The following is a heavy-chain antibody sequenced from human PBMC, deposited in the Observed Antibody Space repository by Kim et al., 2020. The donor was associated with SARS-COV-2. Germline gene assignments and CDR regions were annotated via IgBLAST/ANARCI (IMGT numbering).Heavy chain of an antibody. CDR3: ARGGDSAYCGGDCYHQDAFDI. CDR2: ISSSGSTI. D-gene: IGHD2-21*02. Sequence: GGSLRLSCAASGFTFSSYEMNWVRQAPGKGLEWVSYISSSGSTIYYADSVKGRFTISRDNAKNSLYLQMNSLRAEDTAVYYCARGGDSAYCGGDCYHQDAFDIWGQGTMVTVSS. V-gene: IGHV3-48*03. CDR1: GFTFSSYE. J-gene: IGHJ3*02.